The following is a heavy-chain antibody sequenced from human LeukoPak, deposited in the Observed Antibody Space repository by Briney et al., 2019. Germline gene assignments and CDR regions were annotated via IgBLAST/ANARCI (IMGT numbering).Heavy chain of an antibody. V-gene: IGHV3-48*03. CDR2: ISSSGSTI. Sequence: GRSLRLSCAASGFTFSSYEMNWVRQAPGTGLEWVSYISSSGSTIYYADSVKGRFTISRDNAKNSLYLQMNSLRAEDTAVYYCAREMATMVFDYWGQGTLLTVSS. CDR1: GFTFSSYE. J-gene: IGHJ4*02. D-gene: IGHD5-24*01. CDR3: AREMATMVFDY.